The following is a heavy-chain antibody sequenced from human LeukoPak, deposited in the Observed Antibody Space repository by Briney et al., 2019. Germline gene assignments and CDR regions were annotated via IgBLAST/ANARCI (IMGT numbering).Heavy chain of an antibody. Sequence: GGSLRLSCAASGFTFSSYAMSWVRQAPGKGLEWVSGISGSGGSTNYADSVKGRFTISRDNSKNTLYLQMNSLRAEDAALYYCAAGWAYCGGDCSESPFDYWGQGTLVTVSS. J-gene: IGHJ4*02. D-gene: IGHD2-21*02. CDR1: GFTFSSYA. V-gene: IGHV3-23*01. CDR3: AAGWAYCGGDCSESPFDY. CDR2: ISGSGGST.